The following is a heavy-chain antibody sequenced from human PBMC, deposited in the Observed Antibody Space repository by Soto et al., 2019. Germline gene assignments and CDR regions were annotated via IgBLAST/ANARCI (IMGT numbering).Heavy chain of an antibody. J-gene: IGHJ4*02. CDR1: GFNFNNYG. D-gene: IGHD3-22*01. CDR2: ISFQGTND. Sequence: QVQLVESGGGVVQPGGSLRLSCAGSGFNFNNYGMYWVRQAPGKGLEWVAFISFQGTNDYYAEAVKGRLTISKDYSKKALFLQMNSLIADDTAMYYCVKLMFDHDSSGSSGDYWGQGTLVTVS. CDR3: VKLMFDHDSSGSSGDY. V-gene: IGHV3-30*18.